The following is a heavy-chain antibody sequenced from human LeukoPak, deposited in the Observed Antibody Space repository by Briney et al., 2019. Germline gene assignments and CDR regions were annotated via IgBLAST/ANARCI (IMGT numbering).Heavy chain of an antibody. CDR3: ARTKRRDGYNFAYYYYYMDV. D-gene: IGHD5-24*01. J-gene: IGHJ6*03. V-gene: IGHV4-34*01. Sequence: SETLSLTCAVYGGSFSGYYWSWIRQPPGKGLEWIGEINHSGSTNYNPSLKSRVTISVDTSKNQFSLKLSSVTAADTAVYYCARTKRRDGYNFAYYYYYMDVWGKGTTVTISS. CDR1: GGSFSGYY. CDR2: INHSGST.